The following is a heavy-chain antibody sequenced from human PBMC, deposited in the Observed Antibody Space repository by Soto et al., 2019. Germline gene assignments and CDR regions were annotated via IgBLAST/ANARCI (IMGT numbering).Heavy chain of an antibody. CDR3: AAVPSGDRYIYYYYGIDV. CDR2: MTPNSGNT. CDR1: GYAFTSYD. V-gene: IGHV1-8*01. D-gene: IGHD2-21*02. J-gene: IGHJ6*02. Sequence: SCKALGYAFTSYDINGVRQADEQGLKWMGWMTPNSGNTGYAQKFQGRVTMTRNTSISTAYMELSSLRSEDTAVFYCAAVPSGDRYIYYYYGIDVWGQGTTVTVSS.